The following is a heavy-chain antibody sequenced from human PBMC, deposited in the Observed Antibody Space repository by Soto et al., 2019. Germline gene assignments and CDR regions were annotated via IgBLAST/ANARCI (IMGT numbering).Heavy chain of an antibody. V-gene: IGHV3-23*01. Sequence: GGSLTLSCAASGFTFSAYAMSWVRQAPGKGLEWVSAISGRVGTTYNAGSVNGRFTISRDNSKNTLYRHMSSLRAEDTAVYSCARFRDGSYYLFDFWGQGTLVTVSS. CDR2: ISGRVGTT. J-gene: IGHJ4*02. CDR1: GFTFSAYA. D-gene: IGHD1-26*01. CDR3: ARFRDGSYYLFDF.